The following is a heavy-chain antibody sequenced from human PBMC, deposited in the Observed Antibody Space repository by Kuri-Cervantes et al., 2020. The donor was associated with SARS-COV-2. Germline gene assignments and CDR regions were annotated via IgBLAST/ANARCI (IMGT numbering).Heavy chain of an antibody. J-gene: IGHJ3*02. D-gene: IGHD3-22*01. CDR2: IYYSGST. V-gene: IGHV4-59*01. Sequence: SETLSLTCTVSGGSISSYYWSWIRQPPGKGLEWIGYIYYSGSTNYNPSLKSRVTISVDTSKNQFSLKLSSVTAADTAVYYCAKVDSSGTGAFDIWGQGTMVTVSS. CDR1: GGSISSYY. CDR3: AKVDSSGTGAFDI.